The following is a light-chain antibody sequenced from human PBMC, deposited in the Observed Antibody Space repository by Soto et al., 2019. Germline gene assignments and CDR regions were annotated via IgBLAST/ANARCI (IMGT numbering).Light chain of an antibody. J-gene: IGLJ1*01. Sequence: QAVVTQEPSLTVSPGGTVTLTCGSSTGPVTNGHFPYWFQQKPGQAPRPLIYETDNKHSWTPARFSASLLGDKAALTLSGALPEDEADYYCLLSYTGRLYVFGPGTKVTVL. CDR3: LLSYTGRLYV. CDR2: ETD. CDR1: TGPVTNGHF. V-gene: IGLV7-46*01.